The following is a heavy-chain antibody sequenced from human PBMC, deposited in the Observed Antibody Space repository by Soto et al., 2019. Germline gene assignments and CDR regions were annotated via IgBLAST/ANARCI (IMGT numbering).Heavy chain of an antibody. CDR2: IFYSGIT. CDR1: GGSLSSSNW. D-gene: IGHD4-17*01. V-gene: IGHV4-4*02. CDR3: VHHGGDPYYNEF. Sequence: PSETLSLTCAVSGGSLSSSNWWSRVRQPPVKALEWLGEIFYSGITKYNPSLNSRVTISADQSKNHLSLRLSSVTAADTAVYYCVHHGGDPYYNEFWGQGILVTVSS. J-gene: IGHJ4*01.